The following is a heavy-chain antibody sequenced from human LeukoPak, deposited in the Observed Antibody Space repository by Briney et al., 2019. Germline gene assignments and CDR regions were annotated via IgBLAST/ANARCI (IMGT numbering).Heavy chain of an antibody. Sequence: TGGSLRLSCAASGFTFSSYGIHWVRQAPGKGLEWVAFIRSDGSNEYYADSVKGRFTISRDNSKSTLYLQMNSLRAEDTAVYYCATVGGETYYSYYMDVWGKGTTVTVSS. V-gene: IGHV3-30*02. CDR3: ATVGGETYYSYYMDV. CDR1: GFTFSSYG. D-gene: IGHD3-10*01. CDR2: IRSDGSNE. J-gene: IGHJ6*03.